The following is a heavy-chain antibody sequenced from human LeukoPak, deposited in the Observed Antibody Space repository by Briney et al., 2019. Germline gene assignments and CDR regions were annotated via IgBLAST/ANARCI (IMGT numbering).Heavy chain of an antibody. CDR1: GGSISSSGYY. V-gene: IGHV4-39*01. Sequence: SETLSLTCTVSGGSISSSGYYWGWIRQPPGKGLEWIGNIYYSGSTSYNPSLKGRVTISVDTSKNQFSLKLSSVTAADTAVYYCARLIAVAGADWYFDLWGRGTLVTVSS. J-gene: IGHJ2*01. CDR3: ARLIAVAGADWYFDL. CDR2: IYYSGST. D-gene: IGHD6-19*01.